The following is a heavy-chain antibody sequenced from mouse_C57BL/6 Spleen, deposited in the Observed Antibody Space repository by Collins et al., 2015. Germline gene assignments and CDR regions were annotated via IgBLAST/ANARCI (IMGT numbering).Heavy chain of an antibody. CDR3: ARDYGSSGAY. D-gene: IGHD1-1*01. J-gene: IGHJ3*01. V-gene: IGHV1-80*01. CDR1: GYAFSSYW. Sequence: QVQLQQSGAELVRPGSSVKISCKASGYAFSSYWMNWVKQRPGQGLEWIGQIYPGDGDTNYNGKFKGKATLTADKSSSTAYMQLSSLTSEDSAVYFCARDYGSSGAYWGQGTLVTVSA. CDR2: IYPGDGDT.